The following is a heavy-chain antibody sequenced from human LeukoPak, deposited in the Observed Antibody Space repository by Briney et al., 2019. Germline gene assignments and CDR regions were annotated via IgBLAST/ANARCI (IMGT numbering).Heavy chain of an antibody. D-gene: IGHD3-22*01. CDR3: ARELPPVVNFYFDS. J-gene: IGHJ4*02. V-gene: IGHV3-33*01. CDR2: IWYDGSDK. CDR1: GFTFSSYG. Sequence: GRSLRLSCEASGFTFSSYGMHWVRQAPGKGLEWVAVIWYDGSDKYYADSVKGRFSISRDNSKNTLYLQMNSLRAEDTAVYYCARELPPVVNFYFDSWGQGTLVTVSS.